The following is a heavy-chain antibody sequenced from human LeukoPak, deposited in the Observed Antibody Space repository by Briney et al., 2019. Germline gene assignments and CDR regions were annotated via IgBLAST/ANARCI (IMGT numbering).Heavy chain of an antibody. CDR3: ARDGYSYGYPPSYFDY. D-gene: IGHD5-18*01. J-gene: IGHJ4*02. V-gene: IGHV3-74*01. Sequence: PGGSLRLSCAASGFTFSSYWMHWVRQAPGKGLVWVSRINSDGSSTSYADSVKGRFTISRDNAKNTLYLQMNSLRAEDTAVYYCARDGYSYGYPPSYFDYWGQGTLVTVSS. CDR2: INSDGSST. CDR1: GFTFSSYW.